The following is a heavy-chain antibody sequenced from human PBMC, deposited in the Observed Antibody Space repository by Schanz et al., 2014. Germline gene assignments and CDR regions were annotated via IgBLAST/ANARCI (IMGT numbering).Heavy chain of an antibody. CDR2: ISSSSSTR. J-gene: IGHJ3*02. V-gene: IGHV3-48*01. Sequence: EVQLVESGGGLVQPGGSLRLSCAASGFTFSSYSMNWVRQAPGKGLEWVSYISSSSSTRYYADSVKGRFTMSRDNAKNSVFLQMNSLRAEDTAVYYCAKGRFGELSAFDIWGQGTMVTVSS. D-gene: IGHD3-10*01. CDR3: AKGRFGELSAFDI. CDR1: GFTFSSYS.